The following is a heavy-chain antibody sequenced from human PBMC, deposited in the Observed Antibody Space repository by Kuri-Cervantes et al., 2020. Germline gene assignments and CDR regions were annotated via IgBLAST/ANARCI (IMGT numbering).Heavy chain of an antibody. D-gene: IGHD2-8*01. Sequence: GESLKISCAASGFDFSFRGYGMHWVRQTPGKGPEWASLIAYDGSIKDYLASVKGRFTISRDNSRNMAYLQMYSLRADDTAVYFCARYNGAMGAFDIWGQGTMVTVSS. CDR1: GFDFSFRGYG. CDR2: IAYDGSIK. V-gene: IGHV3-33*05. CDR3: ARYNGAMGAFDI. J-gene: IGHJ3*02.